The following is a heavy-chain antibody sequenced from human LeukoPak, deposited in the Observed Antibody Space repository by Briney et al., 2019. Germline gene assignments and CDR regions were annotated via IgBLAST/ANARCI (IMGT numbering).Heavy chain of an antibody. CDR2: ISAYNGNT. Sequence: ASVKVSCKASGYTFTSYGISWVRQAPGQGLEWMGWISAYNGNTNYAQKLQGRVTMTTDTSTSTAYMELRSLRSDDTAVYYCATVRYYYGSGSYLPWGQGTLVTVSS. CDR3: ATVRYYYGSGSYLP. V-gene: IGHV1-18*01. J-gene: IGHJ5*02. D-gene: IGHD3-10*01. CDR1: GYTFTSYG.